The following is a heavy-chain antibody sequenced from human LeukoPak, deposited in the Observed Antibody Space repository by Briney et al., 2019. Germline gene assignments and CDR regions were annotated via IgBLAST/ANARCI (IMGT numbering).Heavy chain of an antibody. Sequence: SETLSLTCAVYVGSFSGYHWSWIRQPPGKGLEWIGEINDSGNTNYKSSLKSRVTISADRSKNQFSLKMTSVTAADTAGYYCARQGQISAFDIWGQGNLVIVSS. CDR1: VGSFSGYH. J-gene: IGHJ4*02. CDR3: ARQGQISAFDI. CDR2: INDSGNT. V-gene: IGHV4-34*01. D-gene: IGHD3-16*02.